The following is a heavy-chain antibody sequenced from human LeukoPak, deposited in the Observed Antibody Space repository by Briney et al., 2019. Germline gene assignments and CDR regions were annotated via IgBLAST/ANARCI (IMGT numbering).Heavy chain of an antibody. J-gene: IGHJ4*02. D-gene: IGHD5-18*01. V-gene: IGHV3-21*01. CDR3: ARDRSGYTFDD. CDR1: GFIFSSYS. CDR2: ISATGNYI. Sequence: GGSLRLSCAASGFIFSSYSTNWVRQAPGKGLEWVSSISATGNYIYYADSVKGRFTISRDNAKNSLYLQMNSLRAEDTAVYYRARDRSGYTFDDWGQGTLVTVSS.